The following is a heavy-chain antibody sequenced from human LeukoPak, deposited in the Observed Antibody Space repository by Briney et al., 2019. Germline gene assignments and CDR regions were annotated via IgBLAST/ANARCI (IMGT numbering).Heavy chain of an antibody. CDR2: ISGSGGST. CDR1: GFTFSSYA. Sequence: GGSLRLSCAASGFTFSSYAMSWVRQAPGKGLEWVSAISGSGGSTYYADSVKGRFTISRDNSKNTLYLQMNSLRAEDTAVYYCAKDLPILTGYKKNRGHYFDYWGQGTLVTVSS. J-gene: IGHJ4*02. V-gene: IGHV3-23*01. CDR3: AKDLPILTGYKKNRGHYFDY. D-gene: IGHD3-9*01.